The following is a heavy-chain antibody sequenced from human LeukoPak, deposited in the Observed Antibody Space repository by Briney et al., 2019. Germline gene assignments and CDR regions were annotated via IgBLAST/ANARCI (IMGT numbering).Heavy chain of an antibody. V-gene: IGHV3-7*03. CDR1: GFTFSTYW. J-gene: IGHJ4*02. Sequence: GGSLRLSCAASGFTFSTYWMSWVRQAPGKGLEWVANIKQDGSEKYYVDSVKGRFTISRDNAKNSLYLQMNSLRAEGTAVYYCARSLSYYYDSSGYYYYWGQGTLVTVSS. CDR3: ARSLSYYYDSSGYYYY. D-gene: IGHD3-22*01. CDR2: IKQDGSEK.